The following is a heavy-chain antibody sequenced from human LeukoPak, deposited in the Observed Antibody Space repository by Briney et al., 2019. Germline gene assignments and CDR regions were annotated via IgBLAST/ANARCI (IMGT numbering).Heavy chain of an antibody. Sequence: QPGRSLRLSCAASGFTFSSYGMHWVRQDPGKGLEWVALISYDGSNEYYADSVRGRFTISRDNSKFTLYMQTNSLRAEDTAVYYCARVRAGYCTSTSCYTGMDVWGQGTTVNVSS. CDR3: ARVRAGYCTSTSCYTGMDV. D-gene: IGHD2-2*01. CDR1: GFTFSSYG. CDR2: ISYDGSNE. J-gene: IGHJ6*02. V-gene: IGHV3-30*03.